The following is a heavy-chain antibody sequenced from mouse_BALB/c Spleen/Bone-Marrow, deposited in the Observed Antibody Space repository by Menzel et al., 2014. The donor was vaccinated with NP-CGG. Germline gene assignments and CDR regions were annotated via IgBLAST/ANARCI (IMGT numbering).Heavy chain of an antibody. CDR3: GRGFTDFDY. Sequence: VQLQQSGAEFVKPGASVKLSYTASGFNIKDTYMDWVKQRPEQGLGWIGRIDPANGNTKYDPKFQGKATITADTSSNTAYLQLSSLTSEDTAVYYCGRGFTDFDYWGQGTTLTVSS. CDR1: GFNIKDTY. V-gene: IGHV14-3*02. CDR2: IDPANGNT. J-gene: IGHJ2*01.